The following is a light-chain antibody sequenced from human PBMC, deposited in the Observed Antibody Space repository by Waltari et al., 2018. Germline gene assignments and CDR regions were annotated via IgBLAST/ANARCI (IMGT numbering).Light chain of an antibody. V-gene: IGKV1-39*01. CDR1: QPISTY. J-gene: IGKJ2*01. Sequence: DIQMTQSPSSLSASVGDRVSITCRASQPISTYLNWYQQKPGAAPKLLIYVASSLQSGVPSRVSGSGSGTDFTLTIDSLQPEDFATYYCQQSFSNSPYTFGQGTKVEIK. CDR3: QQSFSNSPYT. CDR2: VAS.